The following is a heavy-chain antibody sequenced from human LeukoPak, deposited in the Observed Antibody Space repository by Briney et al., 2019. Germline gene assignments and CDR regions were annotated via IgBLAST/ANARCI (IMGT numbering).Heavy chain of an antibody. Sequence: SETLSLTCTVSGGSISSYYWSWIRQPPGKGLEWIGYINYSGSTNYNPSLKSRVTISVDTSKNQFSLKLSSVTAADTALYYCARLSAYYYGSYFYYYMDVWGKGTTVTVSS. CDR1: GGSISSYY. CDR3: ARLSAYYYGSYFYYYMDV. D-gene: IGHD3-10*01. V-gene: IGHV4-59*01. J-gene: IGHJ6*03. CDR2: INYSGST.